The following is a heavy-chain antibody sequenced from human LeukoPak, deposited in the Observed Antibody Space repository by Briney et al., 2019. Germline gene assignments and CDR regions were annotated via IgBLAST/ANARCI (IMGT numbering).Heavy chain of an antibody. V-gene: IGHV3-21*01. CDR2: ISSSSSYI. CDR1: GFTFSSYS. D-gene: IGHD1-26*01. CDR3: ARDQEWELLPFDY. J-gene: IGHJ4*02. Sequence: KSGGSLRLSCAASGFTFSSYSMNWVRQAPGKGLEWVSSISSSSSYIYYADSVKGRFTISRDNAKNSLYLQMNSLRAEDTAVYYCARDQEWELLPFDYWGQGTLVTVSS.